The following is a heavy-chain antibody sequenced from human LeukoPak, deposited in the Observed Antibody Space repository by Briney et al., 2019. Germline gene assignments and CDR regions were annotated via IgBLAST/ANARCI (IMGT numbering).Heavy chain of an antibody. J-gene: IGHJ4*02. CDR3: ATDGAKTTFVGY. CDR1: GYTLTGYY. Sequence: ASVKVSCKASGYTLTGYYMNWVRQAPGQGLELMGWINPNSGGTNYAQKFQGRVTMTRDTSISTAYMELSRLRSDDTAVYYCATDGAKTTFVGYWGQGTLVTVSS. V-gene: IGHV1-2*02. D-gene: IGHD4-11*01. CDR2: INPNSGGT.